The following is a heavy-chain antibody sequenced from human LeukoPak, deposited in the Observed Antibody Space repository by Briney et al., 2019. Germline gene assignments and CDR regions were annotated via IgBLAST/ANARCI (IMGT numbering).Heavy chain of an antibody. V-gene: IGHV4-59*08. CDR2: IYYSGST. Sequence: SETLSLTCTVSGGSMSPYHWDWIRQPPGKGLEWTGYIYYSGSTNYNPSLNSRVTISVDTSKNQFSLRLSSVIAADTAIYYCARAVSGRFDYWGQGTLVTVSS. D-gene: IGHD6-19*01. CDR3: ARAVSGRFDY. CDR1: GGSMSPYH. J-gene: IGHJ4*02.